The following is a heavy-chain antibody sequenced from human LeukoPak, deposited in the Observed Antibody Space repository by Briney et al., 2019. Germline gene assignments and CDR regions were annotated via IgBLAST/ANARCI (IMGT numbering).Heavy chain of an antibody. CDR3: ADFYTTSGFFY. CDR2: LDGENDQK. J-gene: IGHJ4*02. V-gene: IGHV1-24*01. CDR1: GYTGTEIS. Sequence: GASVKVSCKDSGYTGTEISIHWVRQSTGKGLEWMGGLDGENDQKVYAQQFQDRVTMSEDTSTDTAYMELSNLQSEDTAVYFCADFYTTSGFFYWGQGTLVTVSS. D-gene: IGHD3-3*01.